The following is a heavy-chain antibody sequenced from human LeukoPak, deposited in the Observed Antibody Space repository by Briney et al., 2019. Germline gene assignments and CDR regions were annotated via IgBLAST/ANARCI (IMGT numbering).Heavy chain of an antibody. D-gene: IGHD5-18*01. Sequence: GASVKVSCKASGFTFTSSAVQWVRQARGQRLEWIGWIVVGSGNTNYAQRFQERVTITRDMSTSTAYMELSSLRSEDTAVYYCAAGSFSYGSSYWGQGTLVTVSS. CDR2: IVVGSGNT. CDR1: GFTFTSSA. CDR3: AAGSFSYGSSY. V-gene: IGHV1-58*01. J-gene: IGHJ4*02.